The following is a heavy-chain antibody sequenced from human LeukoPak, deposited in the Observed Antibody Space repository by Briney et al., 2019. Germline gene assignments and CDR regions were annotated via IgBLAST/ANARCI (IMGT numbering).Heavy chain of an antibody. CDR1: GFTFSNYE. CDR3: AKDATAVVGTVYMDV. D-gene: IGHD6-13*01. J-gene: IGHJ6*03. Sequence: GGSLRLSCAASGFTFSNYEMNWVRQAPGKGLEWISHISNIGDIIHYADSVEGRFTISRDNAKNSLYLQMNSLTAEDTAVYYCAKDATAVVGTVYMDVWGKGTTVTISS. V-gene: IGHV3-48*03. CDR2: ISNIGDII.